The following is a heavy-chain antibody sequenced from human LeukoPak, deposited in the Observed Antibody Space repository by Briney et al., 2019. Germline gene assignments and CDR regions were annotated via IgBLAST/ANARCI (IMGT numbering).Heavy chain of an antibody. CDR2: INPNSGGT. CDR1: GYTLTDYY. J-gene: IGHJ4*02. V-gene: IGHV1-2*02. CDR3: ARGHNIVVVVAAHY. D-gene: IGHD2-15*01. Sequence: ASVKVSCKASGYTLTDYYIHWVRQAPGQGLEWMGWINPNSGGTNYAQKFQGRVTMTRDTSISTAYMELSRLRSDDTAVYYCARGHNIVVVVAAHYWGQGTLVTVSS.